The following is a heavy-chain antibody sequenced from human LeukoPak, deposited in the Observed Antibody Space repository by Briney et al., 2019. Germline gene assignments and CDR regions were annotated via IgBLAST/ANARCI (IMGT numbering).Heavy chain of an antibody. CDR3: ARNLGAAAGTAHFEY. D-gene: IGHD6-13*01. CDR1: GFTLSDYY. J-gene: IGHJ4*02. Sequence: GGSLRLSCPASGFTLSDYYLSWFRQAPGKGPEWISYISSSGGTKYYADSVKGRFTISRDNAKNSVYLQMNSLRAEDTAVYYCARNLGAAAGTAHFEYWGQGTLVTVSS. V-gene: IGHV3-11*01. CDR2: ISSSGGTK.